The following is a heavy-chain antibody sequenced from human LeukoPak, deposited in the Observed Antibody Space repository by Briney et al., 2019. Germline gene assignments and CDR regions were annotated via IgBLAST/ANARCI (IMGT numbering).Heavy chain of an antibody. CDR2: TYYRSKWYN. D-gene: IGHD3-10*01. V-gene: IGHV6-1*01. CDR1: GDSVSNNSAA. CDR3: ARESGARVRGLIKPANSLFDP. Sequence: SQTLSLTCVISGDSVSNNSAAWNWIRQSPSRGLEWLGRTYYRSKWYNDYAVSVKSRITINPDTSKNQFSLQLNSVTPEDTAVYYCARESGARVRGLIKPANSLFDPWGQGTLVTVSS. J-gene: IGHJ5*02.